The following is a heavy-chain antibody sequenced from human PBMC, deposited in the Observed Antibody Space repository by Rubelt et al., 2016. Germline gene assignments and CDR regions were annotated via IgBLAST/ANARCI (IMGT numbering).Heavy chain of an antibody. J-gene: IGHJ4*02. Sequence: QVQLVQSGAEVKKPGASVKVSCKAPENTFTTYVMHWVRQAPGQGLECMGWISAYNGNTNYAQKLQGRVTMTTETSTSTAYMELRSLRSDDTAVYYCAREAYSGRYPLIDYWGQGTLVTVSS. CDR2: ISAYNGNT. CDR1: ENTFTTYV. CDR3: AREAYSGRYPLIDY. D-gene: IGHD1-26*01. V-gene: IGHV1-18*01.